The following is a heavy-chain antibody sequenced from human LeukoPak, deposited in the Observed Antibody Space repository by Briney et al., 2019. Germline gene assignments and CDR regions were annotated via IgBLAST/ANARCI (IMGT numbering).Heavy chain of an antibody. CDR1: GYTFTMYD. D-gene: IGHD6-13*01. Sequence: GAAVTVSFKASGYTFTMYDIKWVGQATGQGVEGRGWMNPNRGNTGYTQKFQGRGTITRNTAIRTAYMALSSLRSEDTAVYYCARGVRSSSRKRRKDPYYYSSYMDVWGKGTTLTLSS. CDR3: ARGVRSSSRKRRKDPYYYSSYMDV. V-gene: IGHV1-8*01. J-gene: IGHJ6*03. CDR2: MNPNRGNT.